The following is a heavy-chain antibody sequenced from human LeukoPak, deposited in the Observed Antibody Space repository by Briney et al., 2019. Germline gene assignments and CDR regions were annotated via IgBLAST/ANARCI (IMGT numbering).Heavy chain of an antibody. CDR3: ARRDHSGSYQISPGDFDY. CDR1: GYTFSSYG. CDR2: INTNTGNP. J-gene: IGHJ4*02. V-gene: IGHV7-4-1*02. D-gene: IGHD1-26*01. Sequence: ASVKVSCKASGYTFSSYGMNWVRQAPGQGLEWMGGINTNTGNPTYAQGFTGRFVFSLDTSVSTAYLQISSLKAEDTAVYYCARRDHSGSYQISPGDFDYWGQGTLVTVSS.